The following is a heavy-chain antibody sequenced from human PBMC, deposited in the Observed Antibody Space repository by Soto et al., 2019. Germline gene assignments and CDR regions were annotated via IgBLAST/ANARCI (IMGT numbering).Heavy chain of an antibody. CDR2: IYYSGST. V-gene: IGHV4-31*03. CDR1: GGSISSGGYY. CDR3: AGIYSGSPGGTLRY. Sequence: QVQLQESGPGLVKPSQTLSLTCTVSGGSISSGGYYWSWIRQHPGKGLEWIGYIYYSGSTYYNPSLMSRVNISVGTSKNQFPLKLSSVTAADTAVYYCAGIYSGSPGGTLRYWGQGTLVTVSS. J-gene: IGHJ4*02. D-gene: IGHD1-26*01.